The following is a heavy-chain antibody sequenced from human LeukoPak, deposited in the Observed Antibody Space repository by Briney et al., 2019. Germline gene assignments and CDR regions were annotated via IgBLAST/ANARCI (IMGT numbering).Heavy chain of an antibody. D-gene: IGHD1-14*01. Sequence: ASVKVSCKASGYTFTGYYMHWVRQAPGQGLEWMGWINPNSGGTNYAQKFQGRVTMTRDTSISTAYMELSRLRSDDTAVYYCARDVKSDRTYYYYYMDVWGKGTTVTVSS. CDR2: INPNSGGT. J-gene: IGHJ6*03. CDR1: GYTFTGYY. CDR3: ARDVKSDRTYYYYYMDV. V-gene: IGHV1-2*02.